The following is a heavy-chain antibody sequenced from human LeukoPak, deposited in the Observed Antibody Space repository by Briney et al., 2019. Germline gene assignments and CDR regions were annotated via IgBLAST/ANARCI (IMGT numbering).Heavy chain of an antibody. D-gene: IGHD1-26*01. Sequence: SETLSLTCTVSGGSISSYYWSWIRQPPGEGLEWIGYIYYSGSTNYNPCLKSRVTISVDTSKNQFSLKLSSVTAVDTAVYYCARGGARPDSWFDPWGQGTLVTVSS. CDR3: ARGGARPDSWFDP. CDR1: GGSISSYY. V-gene: IGHV4-59*12. CDR2: IYYSGST. J-gene: IGHJ5*02.